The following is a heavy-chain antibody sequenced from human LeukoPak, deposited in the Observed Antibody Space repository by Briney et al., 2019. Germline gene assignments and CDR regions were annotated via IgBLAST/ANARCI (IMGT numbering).Heavy chain of an antibody. CDR2: IIPIFGTA. J-gene: IGHJ6*02. CDR3: ARDPGYCSGGSCHYYYYGMDV. CDR1: GGIFSSYA. D-gene: IGHD2-15*01. Sequence: SVKVSCEASGGIFSSYAISWVRRAPGQGLEWMGGIIPIFGTANYAQKFQGRVTITADESTSTAYMELSSLRSEDTAVYYCARDPGYCSGGSCHYYYYGMDVWGQGTTVTVSS. V-gene: IGHV1-69*13.